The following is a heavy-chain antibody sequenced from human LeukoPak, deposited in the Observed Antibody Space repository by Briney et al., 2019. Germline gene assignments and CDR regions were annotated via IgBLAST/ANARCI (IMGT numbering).Heavy chain of an antibody. CDR2: ISGSGGST. V-gene: IGHV3-23*01. J-gene: IGHJ4*02. CDR3: ANTRRYSSGWYPPYYFDY. CDR1: GFTFNSYA. Sequence: GGSLRLSCAASGFTFNSYAMSWVRQAPGKGLEWVAVISGSGGSTYYADSVKGRFTISRDNSKNTLYLQVNSLRAEDTAVYYCANTRRYSSGWYPPYYFDYWGQGTQGTVSS. D-gene: IGHD6-19*01.